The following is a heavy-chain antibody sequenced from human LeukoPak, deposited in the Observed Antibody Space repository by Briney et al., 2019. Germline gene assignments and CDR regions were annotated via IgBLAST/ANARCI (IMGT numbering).Heavy chain of an antibody. D-gene: IGHD3-10*01. V-gene: IGHV4-59*01. CDR2: IYYSGTT. J-gene: IGHJ6*03. Sequence: SETLSLTCTVSGGSISSYYWSWIRQPPGKGLEWIGYIYYSGTTNYNPSLKSRVTISVDTSKNQFSLKLTSVTAADTAVYYCARERYGSGSYSNYYMDVWGKGTTVTISS. CDR1: GGSISSYY. CDR3: ARERYGSGSYSNYYMDV.